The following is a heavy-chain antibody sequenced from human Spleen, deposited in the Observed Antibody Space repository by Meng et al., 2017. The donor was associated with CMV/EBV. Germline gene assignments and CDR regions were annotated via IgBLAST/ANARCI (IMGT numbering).Heavy chain of an antibody. CDR3: ATTPGGVAVVGDNWFDP. J-gene: IGHJ5*02. Sequence: TFNYFAVSWLRQAPGQGLAWMGGIVPMYRIAHYALKFQGRVTIVADKSTSTAYMELTGLRSEDTAIYYCATTPGGVAVVGDNWFDPWGQGTLVTVSS. V-gene: IGHV1-69*17. CDR2: IVPMYRIA. CDR1: TFNYFA. D-gene: IGHD3-16*01.